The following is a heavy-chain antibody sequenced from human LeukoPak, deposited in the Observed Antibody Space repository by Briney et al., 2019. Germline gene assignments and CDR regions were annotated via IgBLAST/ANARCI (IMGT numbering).Heavy chain of an antibody. CDR2: IIPIFGTA. V-gene: IGHV1-69*13. CDR1: GGTFSSYA. J-gene: IGHJ4*02. D-gene: IGHD1-1*01. Sequence: GASVKASCKASGGTFSSYAISWVRQAPGQGLEWMGGIIPIFGTANYAQKFQGRVTITADESTSTAYMELSSLRSEDTAVYYCARVKTGTLYYFDYWGQGTLVTVSS. CDR3: ARVKTGTLYYFDY.